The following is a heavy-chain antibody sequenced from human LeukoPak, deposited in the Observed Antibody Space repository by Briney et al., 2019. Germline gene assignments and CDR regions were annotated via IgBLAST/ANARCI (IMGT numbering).Heavy chain of an antibody. CDR3: AHFKGGSFDF. CDR2: IYYSGNT. V-gene: IGHV4-39*01. D-gene: IGHD1-26*01. CDR1: GGSISSSNYY. Sequence: KPSETLSLTCTVSGGSISSSNYYWGWIRQPPGKGLEWIGSIYYSGNTYYNPSLKSRVTIFVDTSKNQFSLKLTSVTAADTAVYYCAHFKGGSFDFWGQGTMVTVSS. J-gene: IGHJ3*01.